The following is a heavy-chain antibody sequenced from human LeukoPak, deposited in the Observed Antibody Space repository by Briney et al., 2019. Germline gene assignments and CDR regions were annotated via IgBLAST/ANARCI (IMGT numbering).Heavy chain of an antibody. CDR1: GFTFSNYW. V-gene: IGHV3-74*01. D-gene: IGHD2-21*02. Sequence: PGGSLTLSCAASGFTFSNYWMHWVRQAPGKGLVWVSRIDSDGKSTNYADSVKGRFTISRDNAKNTLYLQMNSLRVEDTAVYYCVRDKEVVTGIGWFDPWGQGTLVTVSS. J-gene: IGHJ5*02. CDR3: VRDKEVVTGIGWFDP. CDR2: IDSDGKST.